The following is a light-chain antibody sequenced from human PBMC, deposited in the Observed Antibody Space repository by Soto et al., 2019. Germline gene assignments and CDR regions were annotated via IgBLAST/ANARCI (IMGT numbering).Light chain of an antibody. J-gene: IGKJ1*01. CDR1: QAIRSD. CDR2: AAS. Sequence: AVPMTQSPSSLSASVGDRVTITCRASQAIRSDLGWYQMKPGKVPKLLIYAASNLQSGVPSRFIGRGYGTDFTHTISSLQPEDFATYYCLQDYNYPRTFGQGTKVEI. CDR3: LQDYNYPRT. V-gene: IGKV1-6*01.